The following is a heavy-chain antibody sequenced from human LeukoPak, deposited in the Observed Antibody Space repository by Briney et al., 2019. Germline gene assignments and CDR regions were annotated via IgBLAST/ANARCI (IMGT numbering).Heavy chain of an antibody. CDR1: GFTLSTYV. CDR3: VRGTGY. CDR2: ISSNGDNT. V-gene: IGHV3-64D*06. J-gene: IGHJ4*02. Sequence: GGSLRLSCSVSGFTLSTYVMHWVRQAPGKGLEYVSAISSNGDNTYYADSVKGRFTISRDNSKNTLYLQMSSLRADDTAVYYCVRGTGYWGQGTLVTVSS.